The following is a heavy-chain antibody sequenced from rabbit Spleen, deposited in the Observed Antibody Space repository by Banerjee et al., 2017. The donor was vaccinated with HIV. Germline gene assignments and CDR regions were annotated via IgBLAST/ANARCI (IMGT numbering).Heavy chain of an antibody. D-gene: IGHD7-1*01. V-gene: IGHV1S45*01. CDR3: ARFYAGYGDFGYAAM. J-gene: IGHJ4*01. CDR2: IYAGSTGTT. Sequence: QQQLEESGGGLVKPGGTLTLTCKASGFSFSSVNWIYWVRQAPGKGLEWIGTIYAGSTGTTDYASWAKGRFRISKTSSTTVTLQMTSLTAADTATYFCARFYAGYGDFGYAAMWGQGTLVTVS. CDR1: GFSFSSVNW.